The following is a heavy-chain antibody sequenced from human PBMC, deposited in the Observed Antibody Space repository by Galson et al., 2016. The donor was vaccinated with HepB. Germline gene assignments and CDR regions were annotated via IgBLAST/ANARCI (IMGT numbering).Heavy chain of an antibody. CDR2: IYNSGTT. CDR1: GDSISSGGYY. Sequence: TLSLTCTVSGDSISSGGYYWTWIRHHPGKGLEWIGYIYNSGTTYYNPSLKSRVTMSVDTSKNHFSLQLNSLTAADTAVYYCARGVHYGDYQDYWGQGTLVTVSS. CDR3: ARGVHYGDYQDY. V-gene: IGHV4-31*03. J-gene: IGHJ4*02. D-gene: IGHD4-17*01.